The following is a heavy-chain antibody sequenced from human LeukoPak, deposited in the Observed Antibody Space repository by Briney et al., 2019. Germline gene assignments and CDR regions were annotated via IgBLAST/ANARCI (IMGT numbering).Heavy chain of an antibody. CDR1: GYTFTSYA. J-gene: IGHJ4*02. V-gene: IGHV1-3*01. D-gene: IGHD3-3*01. CDR2: INAGNGNT. CDR3: ARDRRYYDFWSGYSVELPDY. Sequence: GASVKVSCKASGYTFTSYAMHWVRQAPGQRLEWMGWINAGNGNTKYSLKFQGRVTIARDTSASTAYMELSSLRSEDTAVYYCARDRRYYDFWSGYSVELPDYWGQGTLVTVSS.